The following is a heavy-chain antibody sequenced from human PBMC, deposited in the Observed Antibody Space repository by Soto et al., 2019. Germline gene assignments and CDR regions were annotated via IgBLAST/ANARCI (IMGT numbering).Heavy chain of an antibody. D-gene: IGHD2-21*02. CDR1: GFTFSSYD. J-gene: IGHJ4*02. CDR3: ARKIFGDYYFDY. CDR2: IGTAGDT. V-gene: IGHV3-13*01. Sequence: GSLRLSCAASGFTFSSYDTHWVRQATGKGLEWVSAIGTAGDTYYPGSVKGRFTISRENAKNSLYLQMNSLRAGDTAVYYCARKIFGDYYFDYWGQGTLVTVSS.